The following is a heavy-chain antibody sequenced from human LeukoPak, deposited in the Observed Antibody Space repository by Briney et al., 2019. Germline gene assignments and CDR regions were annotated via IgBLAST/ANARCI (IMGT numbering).Heavy chain of an antibody. Sequence: ASVKVSCKASGYTFTGYYMHWVRQAPGQVLEWMGRINPNSGGTNYAQKFQGRVTMTRDTSISTAYMELSRLRSDDTAVYYCARYYYDSSGYYKSYYFDYWGQGTLVTVSS. CDR3: ARYYYDSSGYYKSYYFDY. CDR1: GYTFTGYY. CDR2: INPNSGGT. J-gene: IGHJ4*02. D-gene: IGHD3-22*01. V-gene: IGHV1-2*06.